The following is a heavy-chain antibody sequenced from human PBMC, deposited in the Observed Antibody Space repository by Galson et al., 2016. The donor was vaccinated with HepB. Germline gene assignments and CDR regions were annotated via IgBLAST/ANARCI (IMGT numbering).Heavy chain of an antibody. CDR2: ISGSSSTI. V-gene: IGHV3-48*02. CDR1: GFTFSSYS. J-gene: IGHJ6*02. Sequence: SLRLSCAASGFTFSSYSMTWVRQAPGKGLEWISYISGSSSTIYYADSVKGRFTISRDNAKNSLTLQMNSLRHEDTAVYYCVRSGGGLITYHYYGMDVWGPGTTVTVSS. D-gene: IGHD3-16*01. CDR3: VRSGGGLITYHYYGMDV.